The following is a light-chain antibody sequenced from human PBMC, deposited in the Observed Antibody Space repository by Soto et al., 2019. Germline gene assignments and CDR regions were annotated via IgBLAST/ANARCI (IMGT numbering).Light chain of an antibody. CDR1: QSVSSR. Sequence: EIVMTQSPATLSVSPGERATLSCRASQSVSSRLAWYQQKRGQAPRLLIYDASTRATGIPARFSGSGSGTEFILTIDSLQSKDFAIYYCQHYNTWPWTFGQGTKVDIK. J-gene: IGKJ1*01. V-gene: IGKV3-15*01. CDR3: QHYNTWPWT. CDR2: DAS.